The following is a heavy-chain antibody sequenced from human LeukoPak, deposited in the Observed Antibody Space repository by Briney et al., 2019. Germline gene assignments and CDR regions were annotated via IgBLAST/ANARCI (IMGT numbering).Heavy chain of an antibody. J-gene: IGHJ5*02. CDR3: ATRYYDILTGYYH. CDR1: GYTFNSYY. Sequence: ASVKVSCKASGYTFNSYYMHWVRQAPGQGLEWMGIINPSSGSTSYAQNFQGRVTMTRDTSTSTVYMELSSLRSEDTAVYYCATRYYDILTGYYHWGQGTLVTVSS. CDR2: INPSSGST. V-gene: IGHV1-46*02. D-gene: IGHD3-9*01.